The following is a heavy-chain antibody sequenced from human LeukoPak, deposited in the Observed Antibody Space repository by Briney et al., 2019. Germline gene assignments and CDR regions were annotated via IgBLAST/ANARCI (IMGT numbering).Heavy chain of an antibody. D-gene: IGHD5-24*01. CDR3: ARDRTGDGYNTE. CDR2: IYYTGST. CDR1: NGSISSYY. Sequence: SETLSLTYTVSNGSISSYYWSCIRQPPGKGLEWIGYIYYTGSTNYNPSLKSRVTISVDTSKNQFSLKLTSVTAADTAVYYCARDRTGDGYNTEWGQGTLVTVSS. V-gene: IGHV4-59*01. J-gene: IGHJ4*02.